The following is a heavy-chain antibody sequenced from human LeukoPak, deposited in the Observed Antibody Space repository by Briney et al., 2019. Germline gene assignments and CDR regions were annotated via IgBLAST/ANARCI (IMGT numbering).Heavy chain of an antibody. V-gene: IGHV1-2*06. CDR2: INPNSGGT. J-gene: IGHJ6*02. CDR3: SNSDILTGYYPDV. D-gene: IGHD3-9*01. CDR1: GYTFTGYY. Sequence: ASVKVSCKASGYTFTGYYMHWVRQAPGQGLEWMGRINPNSGGTNYAQKFQGRVTMTRDTSISTAYMELSRLRSDDTAVYCSSNSDILTGYYPDVWGQGTTVTVSS.